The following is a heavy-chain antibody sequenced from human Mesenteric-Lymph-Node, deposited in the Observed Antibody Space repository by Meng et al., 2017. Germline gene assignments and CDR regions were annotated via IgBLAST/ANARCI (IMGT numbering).Heavy chain of an antibody. CDR1: GFTFSNNW. Sequence: GGSLRLSCAASGFTFSNNWMTWVRQAPGKGLEWVANIRQDASTKNYVDSVKGRFTISRDNAKNSLYLQMNTLRAEDTAVYYCAREKYDYVWGSANGGLDPWGQGTLVTVSS. D-gene: IGHD3-16*01. CDR2: IRQDASTK. J-gene: IGHJ5*02. CDR3: AREKYDYVWGSANGGLDP. V-gene: IGHV3-7*01.